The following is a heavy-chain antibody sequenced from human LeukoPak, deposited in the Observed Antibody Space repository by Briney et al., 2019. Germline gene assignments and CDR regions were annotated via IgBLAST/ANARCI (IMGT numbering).Heavy chain of an antibody. D-gene: IGHD2-2*01. Sequence: SETLSLTCAVYGGSFSGYYWSWIRQPPGKGLEWIGEINHSGSTNYNPSLKSRVTISVDTSKNQFSLKLSSVTAADTAVYYCASIVVVPAAKFVAQGNYYYGMDVWGQGTTVTVSS. CDR2: INHSGST. J-gene: IGHJ6*02. CDR1: GGSFSGYY. CDR3: ASIVVVPAAKFVAQGNYYYGMDV. V-gene: IGHV4-34*01.